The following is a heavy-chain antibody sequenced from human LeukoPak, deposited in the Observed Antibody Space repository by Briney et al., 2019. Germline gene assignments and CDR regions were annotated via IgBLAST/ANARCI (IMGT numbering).Heavy chain of an antibody. D-gene: IGHD1-26*01. CDR2: ISSDGNTK. J-gene: IGHJ3*02. CDR1: GFTFSSYA. Sequence: GGSLRLSCAASGFTFSSYAMHWVRPAPGKGLEWAAVISSDGNTKYYADSVKGRFTISRDNSNNTLYLQMNSLRADDTAIYYCARRRIVGSTDDAFDIWGQGTTVTLSS. V-gene: IGHV3-30-3*01. CDR3: ARRRIVGSTDDAFDI.